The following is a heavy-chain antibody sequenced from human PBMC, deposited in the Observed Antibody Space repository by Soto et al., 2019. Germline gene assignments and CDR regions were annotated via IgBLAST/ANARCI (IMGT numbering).Heavy chain of an antibody. V-gene: IGHV4-59*01. CDR2: VYYSGGT. CDR1: GDSISSYY. CDR3: ASLAYGNYGFFDY. D-gene: IGHD3-10*01. Sequence: SETLSLTCTFSGDSISSYYWSWIRQPPGKGLEWIGYVYYSGGTNYNPSLRSRITMSVDTSKNQLSLKLSSVTTPDTAVYYCASLAYGNYGFFDYWGQGALVTVSS. J-gene: IGHJ4*02.